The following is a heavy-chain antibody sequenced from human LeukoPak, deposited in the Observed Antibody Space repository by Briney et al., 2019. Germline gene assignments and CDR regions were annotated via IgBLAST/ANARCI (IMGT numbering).Heavy chain of an antibody. Sequence: GGSLRLSCAASGFTLSSNYMTWVRQAPGKGLQWVSVIYSGGGTYYADSVKGRFTISRDNSKNTLHLQMNSLRPEDTAVYYCARDSVVDTRDYWGQGTLVTVSS. V-gene: IGHV3-53*05. CDR1: GFTLSSNY. CDR2: IYSGGGT. J-gene: IGHJ4*02. D-gene: IGHD3-22*01. CDR3: ARDSVVDTRDY.